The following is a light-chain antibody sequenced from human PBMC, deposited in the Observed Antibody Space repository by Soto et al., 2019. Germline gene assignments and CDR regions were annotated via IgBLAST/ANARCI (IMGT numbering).Light chain of an antibody. CDR2: AAS. J-gene: IGKJ1*01. CDR3: LQEHNYPLT. Sequence: AIPMTQSQSSLSASEGDRVTITCRASQGIRNDLGWYQQKPGKAPKVLIYAASSLQSGVPSRFSGSGSGTDFTLTISSLQPEDFATYYCLQEHNYPLTFGQGTKV. V-gene: IGKV1-6*01. CDR1: QGIRND.